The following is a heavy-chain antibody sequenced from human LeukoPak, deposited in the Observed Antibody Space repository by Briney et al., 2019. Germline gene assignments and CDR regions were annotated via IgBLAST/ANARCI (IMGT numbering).Heavy chain of an antibody. Sequence: GGSLRLSCAASGFTFTSYWMSWVRQAPGKGLEWVANIKQDGSEKYYVDSVKGRFTISRDNAKNSLYLRMNSLRAEDTAVYYCAKNRGAGSHYYYHMNVWGKGTTVTVSS. V-gene: IGHV3-7*01. CDR2: IKQDGSEK. CDR3: AKNRGAGSHYYYHMNV. D-gene: IGHD1-26*01. J-gene: IGHJ6*03. CDR1: GFTFTSYW.